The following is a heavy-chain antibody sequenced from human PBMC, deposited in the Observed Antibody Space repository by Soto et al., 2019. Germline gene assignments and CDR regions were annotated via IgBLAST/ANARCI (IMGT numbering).Heavy chain of an antibody. Sequence: ESLKVSWKVSGYRFTSYLIGCVRQKPGKGLEWMGIINPGDSEARYSPSFQGQVTFSVDWRSGTAYLQWDKLKASDTAMYYCARLDRGYDYRDYYYGMDGWGQGTTVTVSS. CDR3: ARLDRGYDYRDYYYGMDG. CDR2: INPGDSEA. V-gene: IGHV5-51*04. J-gene: IGHJ6*02. D-gene: IGHD5-12*01. CDR1: GYRFTSYL.